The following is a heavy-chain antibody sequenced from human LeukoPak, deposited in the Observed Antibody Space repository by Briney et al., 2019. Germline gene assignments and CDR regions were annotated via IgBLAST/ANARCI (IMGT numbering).Heavy chain of an antibody. CDR3: AKSGPSCYSAIEY. V-gene: IGHV3-74*01. CDR1: GFTFSNFW. CDR2: IYGDGSFT. D-gene: IGHD2-2*02. Sequence: KSGGSLRLSCAASGFTFSNFWMHWVRQAPGKGLVRVALIYGDGSFTRYADSVKGRFTISRDNAKNTLYLQMNSLRAEDTAVYYCAKSGPSCYSAIEYWGQGTLVTVSS. J-gene: IGHJ4*02.